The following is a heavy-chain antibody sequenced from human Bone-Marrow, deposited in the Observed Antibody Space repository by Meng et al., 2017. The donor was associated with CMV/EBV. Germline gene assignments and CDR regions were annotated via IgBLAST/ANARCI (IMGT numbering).Heavy chain of an antibody. D-gene: IGHD1-26*01. V-gene: IGHV3-72*01. CDR3: ARGAALRWEGTEGLNYYYYGMDV. CDR2: TRNKANSYTT. CDR1: GFTFSDHY. J-gene: IGHJ6*02. Sequence: GESLKISCAASGFTFSDHYMDWVRQAPGKGLEWVGRTRNKANSYTTEYAASVKGRFTISRDDSKNSLYLQMNSLKTEDTAVYYCARGAALRWEGTEGLNYYYYGMDVWGQGTTVTVSS.